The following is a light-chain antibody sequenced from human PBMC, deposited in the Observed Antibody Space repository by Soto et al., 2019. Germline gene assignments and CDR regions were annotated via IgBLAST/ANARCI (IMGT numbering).Light chain of an antibody. CDR3: KSYTSRSTYV. V-gene: IGLV2-14*03. CDR2: DVS. J-gene: IGLJ1*01. Sequence: QSALTQPASVSGSPGQSITISCTGTSSDVGSYNSVSGYQHHPGKAPKLMIYDVSHRSSGVSSRFSGSKSDNTASLTISGLQAEDEADYYFKSYTSRSTYVFGTGTKLTVL. CDR1: SSDVGSYNS.